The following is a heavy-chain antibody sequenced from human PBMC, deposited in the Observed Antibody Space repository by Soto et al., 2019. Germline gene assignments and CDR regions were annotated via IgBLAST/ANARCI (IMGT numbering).Heavy chain of an antibody. Sequence: EVQLVESGGGLVQPGGSLRLSCAASGFTFSSYWMSWVRQAPGKGLEWVANIKQDGSEKYYVDSVKGRFTISRDNAKNSLYLQMNSLRAEDTAVYYCAKGSGGGWYGGWFDPWGQGTLVTVSS. CDR3: AKGSGGGWYGGWFDP. J-gene: IGHJ5*02. CDR1: GFTFSSYW. V-gene: IGHV3-7*03. CDR2: IKQDGSEK. D-gene: IGHD6-19*01.